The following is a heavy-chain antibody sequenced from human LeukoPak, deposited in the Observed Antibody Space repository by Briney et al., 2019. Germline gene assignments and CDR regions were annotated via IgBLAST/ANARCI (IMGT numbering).Heavy chain of an antibody. D-gene: IGHD1/OR15-1a*01. CDR3: ATWNSDWEFAY. J-gene: IGHJ4*02. CDR1: VFTFSVSW. CDR2: IKEDGSDK. Sequence: GGSLRLSCAASVFTFSVSWMTGVRQAPGKGLEWVAHIKEDGSDKYYVDSVTGRFTISRDNTENSLYLQMSSLRAEDTAVYYCATWNSDWEFAYWGQGTLVSVSS. V-gene: IGHV3-7*05.